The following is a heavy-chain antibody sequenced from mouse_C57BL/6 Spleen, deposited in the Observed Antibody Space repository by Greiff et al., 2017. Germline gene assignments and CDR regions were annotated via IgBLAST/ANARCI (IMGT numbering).Heavy chain of an antibody. D-gene: IGHD3-2*02. J-gene: IGHJ2*01. V-gene: IGHV1-85*01. CDR1: GYTFTSYD. Sequence: QVQLQQSGPELVKPGASVKLSCKASGYTFTSYDINWVKQRPGQGLEWIGWIYPRDGSTKYNEKFKGKATLTVDTSSRTAYMGLHSLTSEDSAVYFCARSRRDSSGPFDYWGQGTTLTVSS. CDR2: IYPRDGST. CDR3: ARSRRDSSGPFDY.